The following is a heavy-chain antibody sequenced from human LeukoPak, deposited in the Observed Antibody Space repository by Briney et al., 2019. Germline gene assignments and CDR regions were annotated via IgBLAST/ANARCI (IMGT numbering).Heavy chain of an antibody. J-gene: IGHJ6*03. Sequence: SETLSLTCTVSGGSISSYYWSRIRQPPGKGLEWIGYIYYSGSTNYNPSLKSRVTISVDTSKNQFSLKLSSVTAADTAVYYCARFSPPDYYYYYYMDVWGKGTTVTVSS. V-gene: IGHV4-59*01. CDR3: ARFSPPDYYYYYYMDV. CDR2: IYYSGST. CDR1: GGSISSYY.